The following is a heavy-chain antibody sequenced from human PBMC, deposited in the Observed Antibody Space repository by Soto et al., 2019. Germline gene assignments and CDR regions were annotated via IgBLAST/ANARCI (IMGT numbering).Heavy chain of an antibody. CDR3: AKGRRDYPRSGHDY. J-gene: IGHJ4*02. CDR1: GFAFSSYA. CDR2: ISGSGGST. D-gene: IGHD4-17*01. Sequence: EVQLLESGGGLVQPGGSLRLSCAASGFAFSSYAMSWVRQAPGKGLEWVSAISGSGGSTYYADSVKGRFTISRDNSKNTLYLQMNSLRAEDTAVYYCAKGRRDYPRSGHDYWGQGTLVTVSS. V-gene: IGHV3-23*01.